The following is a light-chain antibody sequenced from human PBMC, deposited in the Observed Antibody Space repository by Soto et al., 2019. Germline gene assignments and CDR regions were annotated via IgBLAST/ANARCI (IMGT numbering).Light chain of an antibody. CDR3: QQSYNNPKT. Sequence: DIQGAQKLCSVSGSVGAWVTVTCGASQSIANYLNWYQQKPGKAPKLMIYAASTLESGVPSRFSGSGSGTDSTLTISRLQPEDVSTYYCQQSYNNPKTLGQGTKVDIK. V-gene: IGKV1-39*01. CDR1: QSIANY. CDR2: AAS. J-gene: IGKJ1*01.